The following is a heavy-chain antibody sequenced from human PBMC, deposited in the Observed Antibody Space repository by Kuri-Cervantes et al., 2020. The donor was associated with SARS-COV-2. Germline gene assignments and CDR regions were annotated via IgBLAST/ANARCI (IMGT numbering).Heavy chain of an antibody. Sequence: SETLSLTCAVSGGSISSSNWWSWVRQPPGKGLEWIGEIYHSGSTNYNPSLKSRVTISVDKSKNRFSLKLSSVTAADTAVYYCARLSLGDVEIFAEDYYYYGMDVWGQGTTVTVSS. CDR2: IYHSGST. D-gene: IGHD3-16*01. CDR1: GGSISSSNW. V-gene: IGHV4-4*02. J-gene: IGHJ6*02. CDR3: ARLSLGDVEIFAEDYYYYGMDV.